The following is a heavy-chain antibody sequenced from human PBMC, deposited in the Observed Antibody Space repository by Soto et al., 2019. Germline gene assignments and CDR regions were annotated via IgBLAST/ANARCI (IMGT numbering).Heavy chain of an antibody. D-gene: IGHD3-3*01. CDR3: ARGQRFLEWLCAFDI. V-gene: IGHV4-34*01. J-gene: IGHJ3*02. CDR2: INHSGST. CDR1: GGSFSGYY. Sequence: QVQLQQWGAGLLKPSETLSLTCAVYGGSFSGYYWSWIRQPPGKGLEWIGEINHSGSTNYNPSLKSRVTISVDTSKNQFSLKLSSVTAADTAVYYCARGQRFLEWLCAFDIWGQGTMVPVSS.